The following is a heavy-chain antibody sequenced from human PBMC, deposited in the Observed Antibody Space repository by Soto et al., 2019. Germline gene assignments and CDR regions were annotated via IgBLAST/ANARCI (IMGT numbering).Heavy chain of an antibody. V-gene: IGHV4-31*03. CDR1: GGSISSGGYY. D-gene: IGHD6-13*01. Sequence: PSETLSLTCTVSGGSISSGGYYWSWIRQHPGKGLEWIGYIYYSGSTYYNPSLKSRVTISVDTSKNQFSLKLSSVTAADTAVYYCARGQRKAAADINWFDPWGQGTLVTVSS. CDR3: ARGQRKAAADINWFDP. CDR2: IYYSGST. J-gene: IGHJ5*02.